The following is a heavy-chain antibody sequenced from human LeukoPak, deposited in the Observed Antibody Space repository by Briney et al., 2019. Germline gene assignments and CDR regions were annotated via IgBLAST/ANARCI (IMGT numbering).Heavy chain of an antibody. V-gene: IGHV3-9*03. D-gene: IGHD1-26*01. Sequence: GRSLRLSCAASGFTFDDYAMHWVRQAPGKGLEWVSGISWNSGSIGYADSVKGRFTISRDNAKNSLYLQMNSLRAEDMALYYCARAFDAIQWELGYWGQGTLVTVSS. CDR1: GFTFDDYA. CDR2: ISWNSGSI. CDR3: ARAFDAIQWELGY. J-gene: IGHJ4*02.